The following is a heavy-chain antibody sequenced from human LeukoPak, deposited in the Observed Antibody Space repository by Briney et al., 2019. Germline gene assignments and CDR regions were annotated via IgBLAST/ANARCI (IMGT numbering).Heavy chain of an antibody. CDR1: GFTFSSYW. V-gene: IGHV3-7*01. J-gene: IGHJ4*02. D-gene: IGHD3-16*01. CDR3: ARVPLGGVSSPAPSFDY. Sequence: GGSLRLSCAASGFTFSSYWMSWVRQAPGKGLEWGANIKQDGSEKYYVDSVKGRFTISRDNAKNSLYLQMNSLRAEDTAVYYCARVPLGGVSSPAPSFDYWGQGTLVTVSS. CDR2: IKQDGSEK.